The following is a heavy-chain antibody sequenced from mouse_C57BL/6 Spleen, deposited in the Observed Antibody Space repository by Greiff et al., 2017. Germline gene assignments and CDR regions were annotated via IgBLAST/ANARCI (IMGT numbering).Heavy chain of an antibody. CDR2: IYPGNSDT. D-gene: IGHD2-1*01. J-gene: IGHJ3*01. CDR3: TRSHYGNFPWFAY. V-gene: IGHV1-5*01. Sequence: VQLQQSGTVLARPGASVKMSCKTSGYTFTSYWMHWVKQRPGQGLEWIGAIYPGNSDTSYNQKFKGKAKLTAVTSASTAYMELSSLTNKDSAVYYCTRSHYGNFPWFAYWGQGTLVTVSA. CDR1: GYTFTSYW.